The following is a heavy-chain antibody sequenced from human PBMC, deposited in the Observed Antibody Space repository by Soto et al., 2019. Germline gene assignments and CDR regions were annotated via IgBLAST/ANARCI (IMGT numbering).Heavy chain of an antibody. CDR3: ASHNCGGDCFISWSDP. V-gene: IGHV1-69*12. CDR1: GGTFSSYA. Sequence: QVQLVQSGAEVKKPGSSVKVSCKASGGTFSSYAISWVRQAPGQGLEWMGGIIPIFGTANYAQKFQGRVTITADESTSTAYMELSSLSSEDTAVYYCASHNCGGDCFISWSDPWGQGTLVTVSS. D-gene: IGHD2-21*02. CDR2: IIPIFGTA. J-gene: IGHJ5*02.